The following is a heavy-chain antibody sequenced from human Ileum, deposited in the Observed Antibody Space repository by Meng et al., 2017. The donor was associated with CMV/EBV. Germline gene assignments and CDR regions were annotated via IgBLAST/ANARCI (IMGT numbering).Heavy chain of an antibody. CDR2: MLFSEIA. J-gene: IGHJ4*02. Sequence: QLEDSGPGLVKPAGTLSLTFTASCDPISSGSHYWAWIRQSPGKRLGWIGSMLFSEIADYNPSLKSRVTISLDATQTQFSLRLTSVTAADTAVYFCARDLTNNWFYYWGQGTLVTVS. D-gene: IGHD1-1*01. CDR3: ARDLTNNWFYY. CDR1: CDPISSGSHY. V-gene: IGHV4-39*07.